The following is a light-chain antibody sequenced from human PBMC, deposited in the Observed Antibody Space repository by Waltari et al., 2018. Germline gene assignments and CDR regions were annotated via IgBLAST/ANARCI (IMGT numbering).Light chain of an antibody. CDR2: AAP. Sequence: DIQMTQSPSSMSASVGDRVTITSRASQSISSSFNWYQQKPGKAPKLLIYAAPSLQSVVPSRVSGSGSGTDFTRTISRLQPEDFATYYCQQSYSTPPTFGGGTKVEIK. V-gene: IGKV1-39*01. CDR3: QQSYSTPPT. J-gene: IGKJ4*01. CDR1: QSISSS.